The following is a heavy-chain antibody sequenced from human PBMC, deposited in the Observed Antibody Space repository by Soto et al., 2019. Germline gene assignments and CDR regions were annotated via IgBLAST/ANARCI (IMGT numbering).Heavy chain of an antibody. Sequence: QVQLQESGPGLVKPSQTLSLTCTVSGGSISSGGYYWSWIRQHPGKGLEWIGYMYYSGSTYYNPSLKSRIIISVDTSKKKFSLKLSSVTAADTAVYYCARGVTMVRGVGLFYFDYWGQGTLVTVSS. CDR2: MYYSGST. CDR3: ARGVTMVRGVGLFYFDY. J-gene: IGHJ4*02. CDR1: GGSISSGGYY. V-gene: IGHV4-31*03. D-gene: IGHD3-10*01.